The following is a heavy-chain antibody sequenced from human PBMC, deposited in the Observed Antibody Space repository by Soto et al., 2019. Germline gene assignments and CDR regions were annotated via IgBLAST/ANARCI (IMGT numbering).Heavy chain of an antibody. CDR1: GFSFSNHA. CDR2: ISSGSGDNT. J-gene: IGHJ4*02. V-gene: IGHV3-23*01. D-gene: IGHD3-3*01. CDR3: AKRFTMFGVGKLSTDADH. Sequence: EVQLLESGGGFVQPGGSLRLSCAASGFSFSNHAMSWVRQAPGKGLEWVSDISSGSGDNTYYAASVKGRFTISRDNAKRNLYLQMNNLRAEDTALYFCAKRFTMFGVGKLSTDADHWAQGTLVTVSS.